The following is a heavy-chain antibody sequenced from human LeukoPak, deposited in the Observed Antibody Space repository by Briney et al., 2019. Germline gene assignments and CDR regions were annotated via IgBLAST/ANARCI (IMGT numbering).Heavy chain of an antibody. CDR2: INHSGST. CDR1: GGSFSGYY. Sequence: SETLSLTCAVYGGSFSGYYWSWIRQPPGRGLEWIGEINHSGSTNYNPSLKSRVTISVDTSKNQFSLKLSSVTAADTAVYYCARVLVTSYYYYGMDVWGQGTTVTVSS. J-gene: IGHJ6*02. CDR3: ARVLVTSYYYYGMDV. V-gene: IGHV4-34*01. D-gene: IGHD4-23*01.